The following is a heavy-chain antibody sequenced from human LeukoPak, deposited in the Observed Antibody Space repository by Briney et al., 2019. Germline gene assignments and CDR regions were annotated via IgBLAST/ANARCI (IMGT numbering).Heavy chain of an antibody. D-gene: IGHD6-13*01. Sequence: PSETLSLTCAVYGGSFSGYYWSWIRQPPGKGLEWIGEINHSGSTNYNPSLKSRVTISVDTSKNQFSLKLSSVTAADTAVYYCTSQQLLYYFDYWGQGTLLTVSS. V-gene: IGHV4-34*01. CDR2: INHSGST. CDR3: TSQQLLYYFDY. CDR1: GGSFSGYY. J-gene: IGHJ4*02.